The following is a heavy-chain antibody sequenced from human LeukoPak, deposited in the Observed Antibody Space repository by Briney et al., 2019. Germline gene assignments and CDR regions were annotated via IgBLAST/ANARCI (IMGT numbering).Heavy chain of an antibody. CDR2: IKKDGSEK. CDR1: GFTFSSYW. J-gene: IGHJ4*02. V-gene: IGHV3-7*01. CDR3: ARHLSGVTGYTYGRGIDY. Sequence: PGRSLRLSCAASGFTFSSYWMSWVRQAPGKGLEWVANIKKDGSEKYYVDSVKGRFTISRDSAKTSLYLQVISLRAEDTAVYYCARHLSGVTGYTYGRGIDYWGQGTLVTVSS. D-gene: IGHD5-18*01.